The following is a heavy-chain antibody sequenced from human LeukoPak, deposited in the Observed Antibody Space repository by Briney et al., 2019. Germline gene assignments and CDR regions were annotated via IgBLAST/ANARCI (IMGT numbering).Heavy chain of an antibody. J-gene: IGHJ4*02. CDR1: GGSISSSTYC. CDR3: ARHPRPVGNYYFDY. V-gene: IGHV4-39*01. Sequence: SETLSLTCTVSGGSISSSTYCWGWIRQPPGKGLEWIGTFYYSGSTYCNPSLKSRVTISVDTSKNQFSLRLTSMTAADTAVYYCARHPRPVGNYYFDYWGQGALVTVSS. CDR2: FYYSGST. D-gene: IGHD1-26*01.